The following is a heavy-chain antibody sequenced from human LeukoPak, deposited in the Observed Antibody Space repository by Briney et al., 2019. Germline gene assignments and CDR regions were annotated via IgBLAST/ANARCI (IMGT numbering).Heavy chain of an antibody. J-gene: IGHJ4*02. CDR1: GGSISSYY. CDR2: IYYSGST. Sequence: SETLSLTCTVSGGSISSYYWSWLRQPPGKGLEWIGYIYYSGSTNYNPSLKSRVTISVDTSKNQFSLKLSSVTAADTAVYYCARDVHSNHNFDYWGQGTLVTVSS. V-gene: IGHV4-59*12. CDR3: ARDVHSNHNFDY. D-gene: IGHD4-11*01.